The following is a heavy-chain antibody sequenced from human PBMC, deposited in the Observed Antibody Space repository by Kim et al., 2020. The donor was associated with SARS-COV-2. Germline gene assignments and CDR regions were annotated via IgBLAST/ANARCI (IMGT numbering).Heavy chain of an antibody. D-gene: IGHD2-2*01. CDR2: INHSGST. J-gene: IGHJ6*03. Sequence: SETLSLTCAVYGGSFSGYYWSWIRQPPGKGLEWIGEINHSGSTNYNPSLKSLVTISVDTSKNQFSLKLSSVTAADTAVYYCASSSSQSFPYQPLPHYYYMDVWGKGTTVTVSS. V-gene: IGHV4-34*01. CDR1: GGSFSGYY. CDR3: ASSSSQSFPYQPLPHYYYMDV.